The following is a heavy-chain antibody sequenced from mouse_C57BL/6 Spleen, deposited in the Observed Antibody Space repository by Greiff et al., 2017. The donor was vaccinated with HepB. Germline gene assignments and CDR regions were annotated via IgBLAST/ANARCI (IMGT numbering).Heavy chain of an antibody. CDR1: GYTFTSYD. D-gene: IGHD1-1*01. J-gene: IGHJ2*01. CDR2: IYPRDGST. CDR3: ASQSLYYGSSYAFDY. V-gene: IGHV1-85*01. Sequence: QVHVKQSGPELVKPGASVKLSCKASGYTFTSYDINWVKQRPGQGLEWIGWIYPRDGSTKYNEKFKGKATLTVDTSSSTAYMELHSLTSEDSAVYFCASQSLYYGSSYAFDYWGQGTTLTVSS.